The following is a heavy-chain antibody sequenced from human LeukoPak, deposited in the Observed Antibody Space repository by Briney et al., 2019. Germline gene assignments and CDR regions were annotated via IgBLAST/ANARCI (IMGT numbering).Heavy chain of an antibody. D-gene: IGHD2/OR15-2a*01. V-gene: IGHV4-34*01. CDR2: INHSGST. CDR1: GGSFSGYY. Sequence: PSETLSLTCAVYGGSFSGYYWSWIRQPPGKGLEWIGEINHSGSTNYNPSLKSRVTISVDTSKNQFSLKLSSVTAADTAVYYCARVSMPSSGGDFDYWGQGTLVTVSS. CDR3: ARVSMPSSGGDFDY. J-gene: IGHJ4*02.